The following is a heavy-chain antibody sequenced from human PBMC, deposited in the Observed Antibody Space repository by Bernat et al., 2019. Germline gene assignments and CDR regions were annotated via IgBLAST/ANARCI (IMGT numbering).Heavy chain of an antibody. Sequence: VQVVESGGGVVQPGRSLRLSCAASGFTFSSYGMHWVRQAPGKGLEWVSVIYSGGSTYYADSVKGRFTISRDNSKNTLYLQMNSLRAEDTAVYYCARLGATGFGDYWGQGTLVTVSS. CDR3: ARLGATGFGDY. J-gene: IGHJ4*02. D-gene: IGHD1-26*01. V-gene: IGHV3-66*01. CDR1: GFTFSSYG. CDR2: IYSGGST.